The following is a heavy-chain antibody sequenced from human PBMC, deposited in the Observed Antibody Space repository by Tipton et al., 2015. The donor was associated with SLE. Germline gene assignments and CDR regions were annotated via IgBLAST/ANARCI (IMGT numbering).Heavy chain of an antibody. J-gene: IGHJ3*02. CDR2: IYHSGST. CDR1: GYSISSGYY. Sequence: TLSLTCTVSGYSISSGYYWGWIRQPPGKGLEWIGSIYHSGSTYYNPSLKSRVTISVDTSKNQFSLKLSSVTAADTAVYYCARARAFDIWGQGTMVTVSS. CDR3: ARARAFDI. V-gene: IGHV4-38-2*02.